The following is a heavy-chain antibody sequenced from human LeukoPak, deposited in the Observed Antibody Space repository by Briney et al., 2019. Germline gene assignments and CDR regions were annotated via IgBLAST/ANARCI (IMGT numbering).Heavy chain of an antibody. Sequence: GGSLRLSCAASGFTFSSYWMHWVRQAPGKGPVWVSGINTDGSSTNYADSVKGRFAISRDNAKNTLYLQTNSLRVEDMAVYYCYGGNAEQWGQGTLVTVSS. CDR3: YGGNAEQ. V-gene: IGHV3-74*01. CDR1: GFTFSSYW. J-gene: IGHJ1*01. D-gene: IGHD4-23*01. CDR2: INTDGSST.